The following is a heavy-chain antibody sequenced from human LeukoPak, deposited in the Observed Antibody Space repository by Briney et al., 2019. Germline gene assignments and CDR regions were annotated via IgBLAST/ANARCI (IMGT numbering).Heavy chain of an antibody. CDR1: GGSISSSSYY. CDR2: IYYSGST. J-gene: IGHJ4*02. CDR3: ARGVEYSYPPKRGFDY. Sequence: PSETLSLTCTVSGGSISSSSYYWGWIRQPPGKGLEWIGSIYYSGSTNYNPSLKSRVTISVDTSKNQFSLKLSSVTAADTAVYYCARGVEYSYPPKRGFDYWGQGTLVTVSS. V-gene: IGHV4-39*07. D-gene: IGHD5-18*01.